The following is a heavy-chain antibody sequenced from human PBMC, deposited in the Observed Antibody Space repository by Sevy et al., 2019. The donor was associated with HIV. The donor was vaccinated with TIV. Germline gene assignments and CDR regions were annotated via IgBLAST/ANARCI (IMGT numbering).Heavy chain of an antibody. CDR3: ARARLYYYYYYMDV. CDR1: GGSISSYY. CDR2: IYTSGST. J-gene: IGHJ6*03. D-gene: IGHD3-16*01. V-gene: IGHV4-4*07. Sequence: SETLSLTCTVSGGSISSYYWSWIRQPAGKGLEWIGRIYTSGSTNYNPSLKSRVTMTVDTSKNQFSLKLSSVTAADTAVYYCARARLYYYYYYMDVWGKGTTVTVSS.